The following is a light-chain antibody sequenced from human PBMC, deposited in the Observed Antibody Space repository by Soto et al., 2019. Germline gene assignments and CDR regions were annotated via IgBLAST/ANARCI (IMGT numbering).Light chain of an antibody. Sequence: SYELTQPPSVSVAPGQTARITCGGNNIGSKSVHWYQQKPGQAPVLVVYDDSDRPSGIPERFSGSNSGTSASLAITGLQAEDEADYYCQSYDSSLSGSVFGGGTKVTVL. V-gene: IGLV3-21*02. J-gene: IGLJ3*02. CDR3: QSYDSSLSGSV. CDR2: DDS. CDR1: NIGSKS.